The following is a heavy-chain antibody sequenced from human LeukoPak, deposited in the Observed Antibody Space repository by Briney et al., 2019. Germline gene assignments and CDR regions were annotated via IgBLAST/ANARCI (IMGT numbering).Heavy chain of an antibody. D-gene: IGHD1-26*01. CDR1: GGPISSYY. CDR3: ARTAHRSRVGISYYYYYMDV. V-gene: IGHV4-59*08. CDR2: IYYSGRT. Sequence: SETLSLTCTVSGGPISSYYWSWLRQPPGKGLEWIGYIYYSGRTIYNPSLKSRVTISVDTSKNQFSLKQRSVTAAVTAVYCWARTAHRSRVGISYYYYYMDVWGKGTTVTVSS. J-gene: IGHJ6*03.